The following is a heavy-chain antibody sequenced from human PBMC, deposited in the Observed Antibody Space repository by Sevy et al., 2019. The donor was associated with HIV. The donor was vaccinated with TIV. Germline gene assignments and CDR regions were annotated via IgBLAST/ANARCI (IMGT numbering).Heavy chain of an antibody. J-gene: IGHJ6*03. Sequence: SETLSLTCAVYGGSFSGYYWSWIRQSPGKGLEWIGNINRSGSTNYNPSLKSRVTMSVDTSTNQFSLKLSSVTAADTAVYYCAGVRGGGVYYYYYYMDLWGKGTTVTVSS. CDR2: INRSGST. CDR1: GGSFSGYY. D-gene: IGHD3-10*01. V-gene: IGHV4-34*01. CDR3: AGVRGGGVYYYYYYMDL.